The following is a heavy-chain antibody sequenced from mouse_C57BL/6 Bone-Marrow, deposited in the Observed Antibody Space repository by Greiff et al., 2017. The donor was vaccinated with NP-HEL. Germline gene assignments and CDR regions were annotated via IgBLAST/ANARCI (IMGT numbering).Heavy chain of an antibody. CDR1: GYTFTDYN. CDR2: INPNNGGT. Sequence: EVQLQQSGPGLVQPGASVKIPCTASGYTFTDYNMAWVKQSHGKSLEWIGDINPNNGGTIYNQKFKGKATLTVDKSSSTAYLELRSLTSEDTAVYYCARRNYYGSSSYAMDYWGQGTSVTVSS. CDR3: ARRNYYGSSSYAMDY. D-gene: IGHD1-1*01. V-gene: IGHV1-18*01. J-gene: IGHJ4*01.